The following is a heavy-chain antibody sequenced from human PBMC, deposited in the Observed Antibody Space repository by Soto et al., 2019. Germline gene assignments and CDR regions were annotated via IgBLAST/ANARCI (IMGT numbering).Heavy chain of an antibody. D-gene: IGHD1-1*01. CDR3: TRETDWNPRDFYFDS. CDR2: INPNNGGT. CDR1: GYTFSGYY. Sequence: QVQLVQSGAEVKKPGASVKVSCKASGYTFSGYYIHWVRQAPGQGLEWMAWINPNNGGTNFAQKFQGRVTMTRDTSISTAYMELSRLRSDDTAIYYCTRETDWNPRDFYFDSWGQGTVVTVSS. V-gene: IGHV1-2*02. J-gene: IGHJ4*02.